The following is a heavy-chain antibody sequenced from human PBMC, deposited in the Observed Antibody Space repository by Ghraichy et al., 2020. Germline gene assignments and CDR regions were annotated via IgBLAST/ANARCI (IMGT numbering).Heavy chain of an antibody. CDR1: GFTFSSYA. J-gene: IGHJ4*02. CDR2: ISGSGGST. D-gene: IGHD3-22*01. CDR3: AKGEPHMIVVVITTFDY. Sequence: GESLNISCAASGFTFSSYAMSWVRQAPGKGLEWVSAISGSGGSTYYADSVKGRFTISRDNSKNTLYLQMNSLRAEDTAVYYCAKGEPHMIVVVITTFDYWGQGTLVTVSS. V-gene: IGHV3-23*01.